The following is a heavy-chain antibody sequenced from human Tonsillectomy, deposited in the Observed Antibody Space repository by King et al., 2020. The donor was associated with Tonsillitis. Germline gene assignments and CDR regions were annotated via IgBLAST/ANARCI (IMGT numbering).Heavy chain of an antibody. CDR2: ISYDGSDK. Sequence: HVQLVESGGGVVQPGRSLRLSCAASGFTFSSYGMHWVRQAPGKGPEWVAVISYDGSDKYYVDSVKGHFTISRDNSKNTLYLQMNSLRDEDTAVYYCARDQTYYENSGYYSAWGQETMVTVSS. CDR1: GFTFSSYG. D-gene: IGHD3-22*01. J-gene: IGHJ3*01. CDR3: ARDQTYYENSGYYSA. V-gene: IGHV3-30*05.